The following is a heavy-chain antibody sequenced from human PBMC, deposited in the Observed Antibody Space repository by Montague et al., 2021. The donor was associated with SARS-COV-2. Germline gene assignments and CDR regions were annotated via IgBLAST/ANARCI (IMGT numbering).Heavy chain of an antibody. V-gene: IGHV6-1*01. CDR3: ARIPVGSKYYFDL. Sequence: CAISGDSVSSNIATWNWIRQSPSRGLEWLGRTYYRSKWCNDYAESVKSRITIDPDTSKHQFSLHLNSVTPEDTAVYYCARIPVGSKYYFDLWGQGTLVTVSS. J-gene: IGHJ4*02. CDR1: GDSVSSNIAT. D-gene: IGHD2-2*01. CDR2: TYYRSKWCN.